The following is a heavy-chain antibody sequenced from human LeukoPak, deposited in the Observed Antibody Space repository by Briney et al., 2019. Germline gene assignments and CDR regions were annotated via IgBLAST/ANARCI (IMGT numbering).Heavy chain of an antibody. V-gene: IGHV3-23*01. CDR2: ISCSGGST. CDR1: GFPFSSYA. Sequence: PGGSLRLSCAASGFPFSSYAMSWVRRAPGKGLEWVSVISCSGGSTYYADSVKGRFTISRDNSKNTLYLQMNSLRAEDTAVYYCAKAQNSGIYFDYWGQGTLVTVSS. D-gene: IGHD1-14*01. J-gene: IGHJ4*02. CDR3: AKAQNSGIYFDY.